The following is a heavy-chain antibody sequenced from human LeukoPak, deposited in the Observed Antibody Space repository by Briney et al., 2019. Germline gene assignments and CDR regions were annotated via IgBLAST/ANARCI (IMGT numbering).Heavy chain of an antibody. CDR2: VNHSGST. J-gene: IGHJ5*02. V-gene: IGHV4-34*01. CDR3: ARVLSIVVVPGATFWFDP. CDR1: GGSSSGYY. D-gene: IGHD2-2*01. Sequence: SETLSLTCAVYGGSSSGYYWSWIRQPPGKGLERIGDVNHSGSTNYNPSLKSRVTISVDTSKNQFSLKLSSVTAADTAVYHCARVLSIVVVPGATFWFDPWGQGTLVTVSS.